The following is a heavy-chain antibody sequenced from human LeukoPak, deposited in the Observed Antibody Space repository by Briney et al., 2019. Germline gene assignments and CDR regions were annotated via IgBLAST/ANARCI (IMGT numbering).Heavy chain of an antibody. CDR3: ARGQTQLWFGEGRAAFDI. CDR1: GYTFTSYG. CDR2: INAYNGNT. D-gene: IGHD3-10*01. J-gene: IGHJ3*02. V-gene: IGHV1-18*01. Sequence: ASLKVSCEASGYTFTSYGISWVRQAPGQGLEWVGWINAYNGNTNYAQKLQGSVTMTTDTSTSTAYMELRSLRSDDTAVYYCARGQTQLWFGEGRAAFDIWGQGTMVTVSS.